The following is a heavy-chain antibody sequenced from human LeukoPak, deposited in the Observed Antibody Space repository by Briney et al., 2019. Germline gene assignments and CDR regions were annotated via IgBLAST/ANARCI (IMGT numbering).Heavy chain of an antibody. CDR3: ARDSILDY. V-gene: IGHV3-30*15. Sequence: PGGSLRLSCAASGFTFSSYAMHWVRQAPGQGLEWVAVISYDGSNKYYADSVKGRFTISRDNSKNTLYLQMSSLRAEDTAVYYCARDSILDYWRQGTLVTVSS. CDR2: ISYDGSNK. CDR1: GFTFSSYA. J-gene: IGHJ4*02.